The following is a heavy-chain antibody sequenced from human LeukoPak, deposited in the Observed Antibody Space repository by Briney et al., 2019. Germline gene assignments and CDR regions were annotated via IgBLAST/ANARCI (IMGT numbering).Heavy chain of an antibody. Sequence: ASVKVSCKASGYTFTGYYMHWVRQAPGQGLEWMGRINPYSGGTNYAQKFQGRVTMTRDTSISTAYMELSRLRSDDTAVYYCARVRNFDFRSGYHGYYFDYWGQGTLVTVSS. CDR1: GYTFTGYY. D-gene: IGHD3-3*01. CDR3: ARVRNFDFRSGYHGYYFDY. J-gene: IGHJ4*02. V-gene: IGHV1-2*06. CDR2: INPYSGGT.